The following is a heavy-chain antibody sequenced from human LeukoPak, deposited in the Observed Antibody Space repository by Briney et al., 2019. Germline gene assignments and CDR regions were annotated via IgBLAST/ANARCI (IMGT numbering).Heavy chain of an antibody. CDR2: IYFSGST. CDR3: AKFRSGYSGYDYEVFYYFAS. V-gene: IGHV4-39*07. D-gene: IGHD5-12*01. Sequence: SETLSLTCSVSGDSIGSSSFYWAWIRQPPGKGLEWIGSIYFSGSTYYNPSLKSRVIISVDMSKDQFSLRLSSVTAADTAVYYCAKFRSGYSGYDYEVFYYFASWGQGTLVTVSS. CDR1: GDSIGSSSFY. J-gene: IGHJ4*02.